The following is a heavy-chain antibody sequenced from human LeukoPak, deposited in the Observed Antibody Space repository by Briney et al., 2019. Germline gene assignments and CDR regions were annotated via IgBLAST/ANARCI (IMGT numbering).Heavy chain of an antibody. CDR2: MNPNSGNT. V-gene: IGHV1-8*01. D-gene: IGHD6-13*01. CDR3: ARGLDRIAAAGSSDY. CDR1: GYTFTSYD. J-gene: IGHJ4*02. Sequence: ASVKVSCKASGYTFTSYDINWVRQATGQGLEWTGWMNPNSGNTGYAQKFQGRVTMTRNTSISTAYMELSSLRSEDTAVYYCARGLDRIAAAGSSDYWGQGTLVTVSS.